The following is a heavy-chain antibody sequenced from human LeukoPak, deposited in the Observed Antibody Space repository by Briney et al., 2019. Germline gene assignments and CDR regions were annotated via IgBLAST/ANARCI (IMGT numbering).Heavy chain of an antibody. J-gene: IGHJ4*02. V-gene: IGHV1-2*02. Sequence: ASVKVSCKASGYTFTNYAINWVRQAPGQGLEWMGWINPNSGGTNYAQKFQGRVTMTRDTSISTAYMGVSRLRSDDTAVYYCARVDSSTYTTIDYWGQGTLVTVSS. CDR3: ARVDSSTYTTIDY. CDR2: INPNSGGT. CDR1: GYTFTNYA. D-gene: IGHD6-13*01.